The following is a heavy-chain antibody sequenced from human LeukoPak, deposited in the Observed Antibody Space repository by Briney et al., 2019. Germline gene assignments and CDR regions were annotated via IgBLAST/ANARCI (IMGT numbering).Heavy chain of an antibody. J-gene: IGHJ4*02. Sequence: ASVKVSCKASGYSFTGYYIHWVRQAPGQGLEWMGWINPNSGDTNYAQRFQGRVTMTSDTSISTAYTDLSSLRSDDTAFYYCAIGIAVAATNVYWGQGTLVAVSS. CDR2: INPNSGDT. CDR1: GYSFTGYY. CDR3: AIGIAVAATNVY. V-gene: IGHV1-2*02. D-gene: IGHD6-19*01.